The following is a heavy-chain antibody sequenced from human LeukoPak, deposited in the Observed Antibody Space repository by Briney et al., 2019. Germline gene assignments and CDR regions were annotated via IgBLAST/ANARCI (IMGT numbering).Heavy chain of an antibody. CDR3: ARAGLERRKVVEYNWFDP. Sequence: GAPVKVSCKASGYTFSSYGISWVRQAPGQGLEWMGWISAYNGNTNYAQNFQGRVIMTTDTSTSTAYMELRSLRSDDTAVYYCARAGLERRKVVEYNWFDPWGQGTLVIVSS. V-gene: IGHV1-18*01. D-gene: IGHD1-1*01. CDR1: GYTFSSYG. J-gene: IGHJ5*02. CDR2: ISAYNGNT.